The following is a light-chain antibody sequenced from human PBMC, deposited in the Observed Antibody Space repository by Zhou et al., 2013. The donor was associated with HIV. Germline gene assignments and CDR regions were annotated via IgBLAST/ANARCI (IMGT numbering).Light chain of an antibody. CDR1: QGISSA. CDR2: HAS. CDR3: LQHNSYPYT. V-gene: IGKV1-13*02. Sequence: IQLTQSPSSLSASVGDRVTITCRASQGISSALAWYQQKPGKAPNLLIYHASSLESGVPSRFSGSGSVTDFTLTISSLQPEDFATYYCLQHNSYPYTFGQGTKLEIK. J-gene: IGKJ2*01.